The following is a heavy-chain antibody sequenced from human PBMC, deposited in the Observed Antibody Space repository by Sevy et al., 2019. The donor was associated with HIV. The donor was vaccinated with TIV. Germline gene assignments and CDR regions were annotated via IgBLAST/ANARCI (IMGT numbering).Heavy chain of an antibody. D-gene: IGHD5-18*01. V-gene: IGHV3-7*01. CDR3: VREGVGGYSYSLDC. J-gene: IGHJ4*02. CDR1: GFTFSSYW. Sequence: GGSLRLSCAASGFTFSSYWMSWVRQAPGKGLEWVATMKEDGSERNYVDSVKGRFTISRDNAKNSLYLQMGSLRAEDTAVYYCVREGVGGYSYSLDCWGQGTLVTVSS. CDR2: MKEDGSER.